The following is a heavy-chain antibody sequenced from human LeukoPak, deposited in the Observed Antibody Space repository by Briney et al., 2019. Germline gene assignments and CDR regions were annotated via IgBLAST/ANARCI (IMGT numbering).Heavy chain of an antibody. D-gene: IGHD6-19*01. V-gene: IGHV3-11*01. CDR3: ARSSSGWYSYQPFDY. Sequence: GGSLRLSCAASGFTFSDHYMSWIRQAPGKGLEWVSYISSSGSTIYYADSVKGRFTISRDNAKNSLYLQMNSLRAEDTAVYYCARSSSGWYSYQPFDYWGQGTLVTVSS. J-gene: IGHJ4*02. CDR2: ISSSGSTI. CDR1: GFTFSDHY.